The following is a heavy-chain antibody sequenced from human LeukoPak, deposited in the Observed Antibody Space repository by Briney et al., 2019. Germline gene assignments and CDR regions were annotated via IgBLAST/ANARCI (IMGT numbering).Heavy chain of an antibody. V-gene: IGHV1-18*01. CDR3: ARSGSGSYGLDY. CDR1: GYTFTSYG. D-gene: IGHD1-26*01. Sequence: ASVTVSCKASGYTFTSYGISWVRQAPGQGREWMGWISAYNGNTNYAQNLQGRVSMTTDTSTSTAYMELRSLRSDDTAVYYCARSGSGSYGLDYWGQGTLVTVSS. J-gene: IGHJ4*02. CDR2: ISAYNGNT.